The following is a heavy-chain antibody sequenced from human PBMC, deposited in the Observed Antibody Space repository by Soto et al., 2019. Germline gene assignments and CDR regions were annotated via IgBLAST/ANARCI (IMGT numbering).Heavy chain of an antibody. V-gene: IGHV4-59*01. Sequence: SETLSLTCTVSGCSISTYYWSWIRQPPGKGLELIGYIYYSGSTNYNPSLKSRVTISVDTSKNQFSLKLSSVTAADTAVYYCARNGYCSGGSCYYQVFDYWGQGTLVTVSS. CDR3: ARNGYCSGGSCYYQVFDY. J-gene: IGHJ4*02. CDR2: IYYSGST. D-gene: IGHD2-15*01. CDR1: GCSISTYY.